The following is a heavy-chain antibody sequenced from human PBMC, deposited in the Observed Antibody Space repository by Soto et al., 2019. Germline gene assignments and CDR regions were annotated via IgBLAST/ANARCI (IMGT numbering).Heavy chain of an antibody. CDR3: ARGPTTTDDGEWFDP. J-gene: IGHJ5*02. CDR2: INGGDGNT. D-gene: IGHD3-10*01. Sequence: QVQLVQSGAEEKKPGASVKVSCKASGYTFTDYAMHWVRQAPGQRLEWMGWINGGDGNTKYSQKFQGRVTITRDTSATTAYVELSSLRSEDTAMYYCARGPTTTDDGEWFDPWGQGTLVTVSS. CDR1: GYTFTDYA. V-gene: IGHV1-3*05.